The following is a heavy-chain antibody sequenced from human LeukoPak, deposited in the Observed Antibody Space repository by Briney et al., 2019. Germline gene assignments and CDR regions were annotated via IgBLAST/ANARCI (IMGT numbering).Heavy chain of an antibody. CDR1: GFTFSTYI. CDR2: IGTSTSYI. J-gene: IGHJ6*04. CDR3: AKSTRAVMATMDA. Sequence: GGSLRLSCAASGFTFSTYIMNWVRQTPGKGLEWVSSIGTSTSYIYHADSVKGRFTISRDNAKNSLFLQMNSLRAEDTAVYFCAKSTRAVMATMDAWGKGTTVTVSS. V-gene: IGHV3-21*01. D-gene: IGHD5-12*01.